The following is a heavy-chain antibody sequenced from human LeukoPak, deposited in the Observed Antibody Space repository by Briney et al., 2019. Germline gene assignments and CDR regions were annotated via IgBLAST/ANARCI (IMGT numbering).Heavy chain of an antibody. D-gene: IGHD6-13*01. CDR3: ATSIAAAGTLHS. Sequence: PSETPSLTCTVSGGSISSYLWSWIRQPPGKEPECIGYIYNSGSTKYNPSLKSRVTISVDTSKNQFSLKLSSVATADTAVYYCATSIAAAGTLHSWGQGRQVTVSS. J-gene: IGHJ4*02. V-gene: IGHV4-59*01. CDR2: IYNSGST. CDR1: GGSISSYL.